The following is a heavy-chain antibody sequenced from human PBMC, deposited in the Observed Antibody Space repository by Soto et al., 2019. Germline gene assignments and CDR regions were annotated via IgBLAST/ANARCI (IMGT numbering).Heavy chain of an antibody. D-gene: IGHD3-3*01. V-gene: IGHV3-13*01. Sequence: LRLSCAASGFTFSSYDMHWVRQATGKGLEWVSAIGTAGDTYYPGSVKGRFTISRENAKNSLYLQMNSLRAGDTAVYYCARASGNYDFWSGYLTGDYYYYMDVWGKGTTVTVSS. CDR2: IGTAGDT. CDR1: GFTFSSYD. CDR3: ARASGNYDFWSGYLTGDYYYYMDV. J-gene: IGHJ6*03.